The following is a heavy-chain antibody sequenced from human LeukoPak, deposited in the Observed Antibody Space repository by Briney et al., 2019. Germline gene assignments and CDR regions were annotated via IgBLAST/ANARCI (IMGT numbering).Heavy chain of an antibody. J-gene: IGHJ4*02. CDR1: GFTFSRYG. CDR3: AREWGLIAVAGGPGY. Sequence: GGSLRLSCAASGFTFSRYGMHWVRQAPGKGLEWLAIIWYDGHNKYYADSVKGRFTISRDNSKNTLFLEMNDLSAEDTALYYCAREWGLIAVAGGPGYWGQGTLVTVSS. D-gene: IGHD6-19*01. V-gene: IGHV3-33*01. CDR2: IWYDGHNK.